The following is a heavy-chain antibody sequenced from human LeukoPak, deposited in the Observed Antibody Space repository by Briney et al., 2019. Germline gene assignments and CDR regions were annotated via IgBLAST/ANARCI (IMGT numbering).Heavy chain of an antibody. CDR1: GYTFTGYY. V-gene: IGHV1-2*02. D-gene: IGHD6-13*01. J-gene: IGHJ4*02. CDR3: ARGQQLASN. Sequence: ASVKVSCKASGYTFTGYYIYWVRQAPGQGLEWVGWINPNSGGTNYAQKFQGRVTMTREMSISTAHMELSRLRSDDTAVYYCARGQQLASNWGQGTLVTVSS. CDR2: INPNSGGT.